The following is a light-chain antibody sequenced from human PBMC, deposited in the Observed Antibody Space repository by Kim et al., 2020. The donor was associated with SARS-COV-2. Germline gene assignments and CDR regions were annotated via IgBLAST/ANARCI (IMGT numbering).Light chain of an antibody. Sequence: PGERATLSCRASQSVSSSYLAWYQQKPGQAPRLLIYGASSRATGIPDKFSGSGSGTDFTLTISRLEPEDFAVYYCEQYGSSPLYTFGQGTKLEI. CDR1: QSVSSSY. J-gene: IGKJ2*01. CDR2: GAS. V-gene: IGKV3-20*01. CDR3: EQYGSSPLYT.